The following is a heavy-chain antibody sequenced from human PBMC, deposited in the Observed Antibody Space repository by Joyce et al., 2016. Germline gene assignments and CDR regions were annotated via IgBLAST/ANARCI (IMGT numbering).Heavy chain of an antibody. CDR2: IGTAGNP. CDR3: ARERGGGMSAFDI. D-gene: IGHD3-16*01. J-gene: IGHJ3*02. Sequence: EVQLVEAGGALVQPGGSLRLSCAASGFTFSAYEIQWVRQTTGKGLEWVSAIGTAGNPYYAGSVKGRFTISRENAKSSLFLQMNSLRAEDTAVYYCARERGGGMSAFDIWGQGTMVTVSS. V-gene: IGHV3-13*05. CDR1: GFTFSAYE.